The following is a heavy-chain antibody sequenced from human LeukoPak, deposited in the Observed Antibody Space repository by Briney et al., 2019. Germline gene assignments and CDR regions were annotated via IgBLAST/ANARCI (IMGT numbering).Heavy chain of an antibody. CDR2: IRYDGSNK. CDR3: ARVFREDIVVVPAAIDY. CDR1: GFTFSSYG. Sequence: PGGSLRLSCAASGFTFSSYGMHWVRQAPGKGLEWVAFIRYDGSNKYYADSVKGRFTISRDNAKNTLYLQMNSLRAEDTAVYYCARVFREDIVVVPAAIDYWGQGTLVTVSS. J-gene: IGHJ4*02. D-gene: IGHD2-2*02. V-gene: IGHV3-30*02.